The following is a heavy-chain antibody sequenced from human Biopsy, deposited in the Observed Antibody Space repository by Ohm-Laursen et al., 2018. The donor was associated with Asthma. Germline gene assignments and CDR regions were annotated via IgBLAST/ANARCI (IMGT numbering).Heavy chain of an antibody. Sequence: SLRLSCAASGFMFRSFGMHGVRQAPGKGLEWVAVISYDGNHKFYEDSVKGRFTISRDNSKNTLYLQMNSLRTEDTAVYYCAKRRGYSGHDNDYWGQGTLVIVSS. D-gene: IGHD5-12*01. J-gene: IGHJ4*02. CDR3: AKRRGYSGHDNDY. CDR2: ISYDGNHK. V-gene: IGHV3-30*18. CDR1: GFMFRSFG.